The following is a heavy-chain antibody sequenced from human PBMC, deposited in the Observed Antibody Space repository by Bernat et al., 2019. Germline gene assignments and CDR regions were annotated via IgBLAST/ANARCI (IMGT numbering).Heavy chain of an antibody. Sequence: EVQLVESGGGLVKPGGSLRISCAASGFTFSSYSMNWVRQAPGKGLEWVSSISSSSSYIYYADSVKGRFTISRDNAKNSLYLQMNSLRAEDTAVYYCATSAPTEFDYWGQGTLVTVSS. CDR2: ISSSSSYI. CDR3: ATSAPTEFDY. D-gene: IGHD4-17*01. V-gene: IGHV3-21*01. J-gene: IGHJ4*02. CDR1: GFTFSSYS.